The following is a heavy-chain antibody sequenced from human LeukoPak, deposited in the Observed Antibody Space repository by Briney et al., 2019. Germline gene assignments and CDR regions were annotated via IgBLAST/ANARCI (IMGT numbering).Heavy chain of an antibody. CDR1: GYTFTSYA. V-gene: IGHV1-3*01. D-gene: IGHD6-19*01. J-gene: IGHJ4*02. CDR2: INAGNGNT. Sequence: ASVKVSCKASGYTFTSYAMHWVRQAPGQRLEWMGWINAGNGNTKYSQKFQGRVTITRDTSASTAYMELGSLRSEDTAVYYCARGTGYSSGWSAFDYWGQGTLVTVSS. CDR3: ARGTGYSSGWSAFDY.